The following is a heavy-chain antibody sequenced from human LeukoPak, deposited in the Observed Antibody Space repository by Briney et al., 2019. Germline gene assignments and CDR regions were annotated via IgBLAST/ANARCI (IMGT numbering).Heavy chain of an antibody. CDR3: ARVGILHGMDV. D-gene: IGHD7-27*01. Sequence: PGGSLRLPCAASGFTFSSYSMNWVRQAPGKGLEWVSSISSSSSYIYYADSVKGRFTISRDNAKNSLYLQMNSLRAGDTAVYYCARVGILHGMDVWGQGTTVTVSS. J-gene: IGHJ6*02. CDR2: ISSSSSYI. V-gene: IGHV3-21*01. CDR1: GFTFSSYS.